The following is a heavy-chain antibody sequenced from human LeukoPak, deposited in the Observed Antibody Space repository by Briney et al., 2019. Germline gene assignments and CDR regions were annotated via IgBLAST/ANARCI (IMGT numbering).Heavy chain of an antibody. CDR3: ARHVVYYYMDV. J-gene: IGHJ6*03. CDR1: GGSFSGYY. V-gene: IGHV4-34*01. CDR2: INHSGST. Sequence: PSETLSLTCAVYGGSFSGYYWSWIRQPPGKGLEWIGEINHSGSTNYNPSLKSRVTISVDTSKNQFSLKLSSVTAADTAVYYCARHVVYYYMDVWGKGTTVTVSS.